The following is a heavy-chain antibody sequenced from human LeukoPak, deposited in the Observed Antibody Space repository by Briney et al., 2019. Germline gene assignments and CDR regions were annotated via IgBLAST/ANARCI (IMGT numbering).Heavy chain of an antibody. CDR2: INHSVST. CDR3: ARIRSGYDYPYIYYYYYYYMDV. J-gene: IGHJ6*03. CDR1: GGSFSVYY. V-gene: IGHV4-34*01. D-gene: IGHD5-12*01. Sequence: SETLSLTCAVYGGSFSVYYWSWIRQPPGKGLEWIGEINHSVSTNYNPSLKSRVTISVDTSKNQFSLKLSSVTAADTAVYYCARIRSGYDYPYIYYYYYYYMDVWGKGTAVTVSS.